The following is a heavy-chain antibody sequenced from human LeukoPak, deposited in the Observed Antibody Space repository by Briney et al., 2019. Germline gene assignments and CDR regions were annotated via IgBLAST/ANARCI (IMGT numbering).Heavy chain of an antibody. J-gene: IGHJ6*02. V-gene: IGHV4-34*01. CDR2: INHSGST. D-gene: IGHD5-12*01. CDR3: ARDTESGYDRGPRGYYGMDV. CDR1: GGSFSGYY. Sequence: PSETLSLTCAVYGGSFSGYYWSWIRQPPGKGLEWIGEINHSGSTNYNPSLKSRVTISVDKSKNQFSLKLSSVTAADTAVYYCARDTESGYDRGPRGYYGMDVWGQGTTVTVSS.